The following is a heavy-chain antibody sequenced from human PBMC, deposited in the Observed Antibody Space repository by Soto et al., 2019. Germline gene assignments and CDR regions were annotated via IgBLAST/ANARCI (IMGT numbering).Heavy chain of an antibody. J-gene: IGHJ6*02. D-gene: IGHD2-15*01. Sequence: SVKVSCKASGGTFSSYAISWVRQAPGQGLEWMGGIIPIFGTANYAQKFQGRVTITADESTSTAYMELGSLRSEDTAVYYCAGDGYCSGGSCYSALDYYYYRMDVWGQGTTVTVSS. CDR2: IIPIFGTA. CDR1: GGTFSSYA. V-gene: IGHV1-69*13. CDR3: AGDGYCSGGSCYSALDYYYYRMDV.